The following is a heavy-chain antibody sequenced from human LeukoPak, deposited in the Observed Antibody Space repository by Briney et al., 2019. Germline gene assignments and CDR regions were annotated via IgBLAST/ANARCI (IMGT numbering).Heavy chain of an antibody. CDR1: GGSISSYY. D-gene: IGHD3-16*02. Sequence: SETLSLTCTVSGGSISSYYWSWIRQPPGKGLEWIGYIYYSGSTNYNPSLKSRATISVDTSKNQFSLKLSSVTAADTAVYYCARVSTANWFDPWGQGTLVTVSS. V-gene: IGHV4-59*01. CDR2: IYYSGST. J-gene: IGHJ5*02. CDR3: ARVSTANWFDP.